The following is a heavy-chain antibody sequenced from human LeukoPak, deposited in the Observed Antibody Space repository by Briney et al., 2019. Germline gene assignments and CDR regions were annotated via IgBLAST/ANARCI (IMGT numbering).Heavy chain of an antibody. J-gene: IGHJ4*02. CDR3: AKDPGYCSGGSCYYFDY. V-gene: IGHV3-23*01. Sequence: GGTLRLSCAASGFTFSSYGMSWVRRAPGKGLEWVSAISGSGGSTYYADSVKGRFTISRDNSKNTLYLQMNSLRAEDTAVYYCAKDPGYCSGGSCYYFDYWGQGTLVTVSS. CDR2: ISGSGGST. CDR1: GFTFSSYG. D-gene: IGHD2-15*01.